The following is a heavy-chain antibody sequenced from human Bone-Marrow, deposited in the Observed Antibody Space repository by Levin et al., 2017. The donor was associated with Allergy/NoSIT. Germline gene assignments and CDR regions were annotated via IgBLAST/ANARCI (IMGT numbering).Heavy chain of an antibody. CDR3: ARAMMGDALDI. Sequence: PGGSLRLSCAASGFTFSNYGMHWVRQAPGKGLEWVAVIWNDGSNKYYADSVKGRFTISRDNSKYTLYLQINSLRAEDTAVYYCARAMMGDALDIWGQGTMVTVSS. V-gene: IGHV3-33*01. CDR2: IWNDGSNK. CDR1: GFTFSNYG. D-gene: IGHD3-16*01. J-gene: IGHJ3*02.